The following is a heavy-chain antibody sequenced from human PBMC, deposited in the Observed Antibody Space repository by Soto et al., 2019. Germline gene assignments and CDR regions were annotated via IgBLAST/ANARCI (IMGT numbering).Heavy chain of an antibody. CDR2: IYYSGST. CDR3: AREETGYSDSSGYYAY. V-gene: IGHV4-59*12. CDR1: RGSMSSYY. Sequence: SETLSLTCTVSRGSMSSYYWSWIRQHPGKGLEWIGYIYYSGSTYYNPSLKSRVTISVDTSKNQFSLKLTSVTAADTAVYYCAREETGYSDSSGYYAYWGQGTLVTVSS. D-gene: IGHD3-22*01. J-gene: IGHJ4*02.